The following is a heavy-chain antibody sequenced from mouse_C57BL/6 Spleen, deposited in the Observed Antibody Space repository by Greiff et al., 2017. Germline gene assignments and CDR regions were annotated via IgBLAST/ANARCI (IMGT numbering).Heavy chain of an antibody. CDR3: ARIITTVKRDY. CDR2: ILPGSGST. D-gene: IGHD1-1*01. Sequence: QVLLQQSGAELMKPGGSVKLSCKATGFTFTGYWIAWVKQRPGHGLEWIGEILPGSGSTNYSEKFKGQVTITKDTSTNTAYMQLSSLPAEDSAICYCARIITTVKRDYWGQGTTLTVSS. J-gene: IGHJ2*01. V-gene: IGHV1-9*01. CDR1: GFTFTGYW.